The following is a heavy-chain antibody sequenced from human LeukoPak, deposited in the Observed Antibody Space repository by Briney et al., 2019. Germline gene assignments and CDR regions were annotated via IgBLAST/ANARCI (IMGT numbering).Heavy chain of an antibody. J-gene: IGHJ3*02. CDR2: IKQDGSEK. CDR1: GFTFSSYW. Sequence: GGSLRLSCAASGFTFSSYWMSWVRQAPGKGLEWVANIKQDGSEKYYVDSVKGRFTISRDNAKNSLYLQMNSLRAEDTAVYYCARVHYYGSGTPPVRQAFDIWGQGTMVTVSS. D-gene: IGHD3-10*01. CDR3: ARVHYYGSGTPPVRQAFDI. V-gene: IGHV3-7*01.